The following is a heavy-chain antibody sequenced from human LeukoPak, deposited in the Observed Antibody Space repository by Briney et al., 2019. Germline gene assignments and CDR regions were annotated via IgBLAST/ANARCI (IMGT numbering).Heavy chain of an antibody. J-gene: IGHJ6*03. CDR3: ARTTEAHSWRTRYYDYYMDV. V-gene: IGHV4-39*07. D-gene: IGHD6-13*01. Sequence: SETLSLTCTVSGGSISSSSHYWGWIRQPPGKGLEWIGSISYSGSTYYNPSLESRVTILVDTSKNQFSLKLSSVTAADTAVYYCARTTEAHSWRTRYYDYYMDVWGKGTTVTVSS. CDR2: ISYSGST. CDR1: GGSISSSSHY.